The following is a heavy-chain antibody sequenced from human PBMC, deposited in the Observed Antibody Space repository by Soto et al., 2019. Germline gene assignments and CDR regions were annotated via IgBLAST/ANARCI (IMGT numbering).Heavy chain of an antibody. Sequence: QITLKESGPTLVKPTQTLTLTCTFSGFSLSTSGVGVGWIRQPPGKALEWLALIYWDDEKRYSPSLKSRLTNXKXTXRNQVVLTMTNMDPVDTATYYCAHRRCATPTTPFDYWGQGTLVTVSS. J-gene: IGHJ4*02. D-gene: IGHD4-17*01. CDR3: AHRRCATPTTPFDY. CDR1: GFSLSTSGVG. CDR2: IYWDDEK. V-gene: IGHV2-5*02.